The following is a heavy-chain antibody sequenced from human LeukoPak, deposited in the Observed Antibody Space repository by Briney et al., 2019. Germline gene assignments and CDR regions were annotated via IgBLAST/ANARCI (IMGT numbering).Heavy chain of an antibody. Sequence: GGSLILPCAASGFTFSIYWMSWVRQAPGKGLEWVANIKQDGSEKYYVDSVKGRFTISRDNANNSLYLQMNSLRAEDTAVYYCARGGDYLDFWGQGTVDPVSS. J-gene: IGHJ4*02. CDR2: IKQDGSEK. CDR3: ARGGDYLDF. CDR1: GFTFSIYW. V-gene: IGHV3-7*05.